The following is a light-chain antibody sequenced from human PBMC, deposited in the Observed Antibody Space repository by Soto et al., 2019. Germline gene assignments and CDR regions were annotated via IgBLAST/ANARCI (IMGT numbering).Light chain of an antibody. J-gene: IGLJ3*02. Sequence: ALTQPRSVSGSPGQSVTISCTGTSSDVGGYIYVSWYQQYPAKAPKVMIYDVSRRPSGVPDRFSGSKSGNTASLTISGLQAEDEAVYYCCSYAGNKTVVFGGGTKVTVL. CDR2: DVS. CDR3: CSYAGNKTVV. V-gene: IGLV2-11*01. CDR1: SSDVGGYIY.